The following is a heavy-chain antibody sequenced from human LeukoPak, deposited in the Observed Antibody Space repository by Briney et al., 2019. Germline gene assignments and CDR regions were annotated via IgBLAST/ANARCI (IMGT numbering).Heavy chain of an antibody. D-gene: IGHD1-20*01. CDR3: ARGDLNWKPVRYAMDV. CDR2: IWFDGSNK. V-gene: IGHV3-33*01. Sequence: GGSLRLSCAASGFTFRGYGMHWVRQAPGKGLEWVAGIWFDGSNKTYGDSVKDRFTISRDNSKNTLFLEMNSLRGEDTAVYYCARGDLNWKPVRYAMDVWGQGTTVTVSS. CDR1: GFTFRGYG. J-gene: IGHJ6*02.